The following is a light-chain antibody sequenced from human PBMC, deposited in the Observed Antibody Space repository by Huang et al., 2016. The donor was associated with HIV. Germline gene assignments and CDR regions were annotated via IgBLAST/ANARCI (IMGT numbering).Light chain of an antibody. J-gene: IGKJ4*01. Sequence: EIVMTQSPGTLSVSPGERATLSCRASQSISSNFDWYQQKPGQSPRLLIYGSSTRATGVPVRFSGSGSGTEFTLTISSLQFEDSAVYYCQQYNDWLSLTFGGGTKV. CDR2: GSS. CDR1: QSISSN. CDR3: QQYNDWLSLT. V-gene: IGKV3-15*01.